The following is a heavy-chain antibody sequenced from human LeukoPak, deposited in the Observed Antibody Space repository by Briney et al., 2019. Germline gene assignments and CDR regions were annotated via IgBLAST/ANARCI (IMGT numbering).Heavy chain of an antibody. CDR1: GYTFTGYY. CDR2: INPNSGGT. CDR3: ARTYYYDSSGYYYYYYYGMDV. V-gene: IGHV1-2*02. D-gene: IGHD3-22*01. J-gene: IGHJ6*02. Sequence: VASVKVSCKASGYTFTGYYMHWVRQAPGQGLEWMGWINPNSGGTNYARKFQGRVTMTRDTSISTAYMELSRLRSDDTAVYYCARTYYYDSSGYYYYYYYGMDVWGQGTTVTVSS.